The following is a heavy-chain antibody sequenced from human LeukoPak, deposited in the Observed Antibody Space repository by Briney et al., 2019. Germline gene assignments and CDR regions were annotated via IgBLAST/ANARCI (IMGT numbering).Heavy chain of an antibody. CDR1: SGSISNYY. CDR3: ARAIEVGAMTPFDY. Sequence: SETLSLTCTVSSGSISNYYWSWIRQPPGKGLEWIGEINHSGSTYYNPSLKSRVTISVDTSKNQFSLKLSSVTAADTAVYYCARAIEVGAMTPFDYWGQGTLVTVSS. V-gene: IGHV4-34*01. J-gene: IGHJ4*02. D-gene: IGHD1-26*01. CDR2: INHSGST.